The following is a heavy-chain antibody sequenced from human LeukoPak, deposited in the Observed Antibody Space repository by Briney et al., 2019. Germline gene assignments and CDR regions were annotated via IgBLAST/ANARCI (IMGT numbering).Heavy chain of an antibody. CDR1: GESISGFY. D-gene: IGHD2-21*01. Sequence: SETLSLTCTVSGESISGFYWTWIRQPPGKGLEWIGYIYYSGSTNYNPSLKSRVTISVDTSKNQFSLKLSSVTAADTAVYYCARGVVIAPQTFDYWGQGTLVTVSS. CDR3: ARGVVIAPQTFDY. CDR2: IYYSGST. V-gene: IGHV4-59*01. J-gene: IGHJ4*02.